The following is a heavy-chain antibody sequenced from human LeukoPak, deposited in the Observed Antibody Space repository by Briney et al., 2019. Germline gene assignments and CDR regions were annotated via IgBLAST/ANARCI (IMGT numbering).Heavy chain of an antibody. V-gene: IGHV3-21*01. Sequence: PGGSLRLSCAASGFTFSSYSMNWVRQAPGKGLEWVSSISSSSSYIYYADSIKGRFAISRDNAKNSLYLHMNSLRAEDTAVYYCASGGYSDYYFDYWGQGTLVTVSS. D-gene: IGHD5-12*01. J-gene: IGHJ4*02. CDR2: ISSSSSYI. CDR3: ASGGYSDYYFDY. CDR1: GFTFSSYS.